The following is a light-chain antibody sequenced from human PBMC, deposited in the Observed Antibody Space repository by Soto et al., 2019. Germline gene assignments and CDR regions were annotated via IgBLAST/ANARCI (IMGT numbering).Light chain of an antibody. CDR1: QYISSW. CDR2: KAS. Sequence: DIQMTQSPSTLSASVGDRVTITCRASQYISSWLAWYQQKPGKAPKLLIYKASSLESGVPSRFSGSGSGTVFTLTISSLQPDDFANYYCQQYKTQRTFGQGTKVEIK. CDR3: QQYKTQRT. V-gene: IGKV1-5*03. J-gene: IGKJ1*01.